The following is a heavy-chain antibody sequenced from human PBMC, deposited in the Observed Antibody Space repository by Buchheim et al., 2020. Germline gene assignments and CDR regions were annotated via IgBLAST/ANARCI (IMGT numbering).Heavy chain of an antibody. CDR1: GFTFSSYG. CDR2: IWYDGSNK. CDR3: AKDRAPLRYRKLYYYYGMDV. D-gene: IGHD3-9*01. Sequence: QVQLVESGGGVVQPGRSLRLSCAASGFTFSSYGMHWVRQAPGKGLEWVAVIWYDGSNKYYADSVKGRFTISRDNSKNTLYLQMDSLRAEDTAVYYCAKDRAPLRYRKLYYYYGMDVWGQGTT. J-gene: IGHJ6*02. V-gene: IGHV3-33*06.